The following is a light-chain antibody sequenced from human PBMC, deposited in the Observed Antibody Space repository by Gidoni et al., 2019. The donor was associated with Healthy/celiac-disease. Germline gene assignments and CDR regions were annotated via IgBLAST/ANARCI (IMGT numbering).Light chain of an antibody. V-gene: IGKV3-20*01. J-gene: IGKJ4*01. CDR1: QSVSSSY. CDR3: QQYGSSPT. Sequence: ELVLTPSPGTLSLSPGERATLSCRASQSVSSSYLAWYQQKPGQAPRLLIYGSSSRATGIPDRISGSGSGTDFTLTISRLEPEDFAVYYCQQYGSSPTFGGGTKVEIK. CDR2: GSS.